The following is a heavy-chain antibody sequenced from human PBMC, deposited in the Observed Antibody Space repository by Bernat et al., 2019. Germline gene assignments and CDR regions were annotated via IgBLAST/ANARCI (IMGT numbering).Heavy chain of an antibody. CDR2: INHSGST. CDR3: AREYSNYGWGKDYYMDV. CDR1: GGSFSGYY. V-gene: IGHV4-34*01. D-gene: IGHD4-4*01. J-gene: IGHJ6*03. Sequence: QVQLQQWGAGLLKPSETLSLTCAVYGGSFSGYYWCWIRQPPGKGLEWIGEINHSGSTNYNPSLKSRVTISVDTSKNQFSLKLSSVTAADTAVYYCAREYSNYGWGKDYYMDVWGKGTTVTVSS.